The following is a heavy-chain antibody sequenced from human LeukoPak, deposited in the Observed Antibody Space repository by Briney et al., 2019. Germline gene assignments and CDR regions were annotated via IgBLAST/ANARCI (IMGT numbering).Heavy chain of an antibody. D-gene: IGHD1-26*01. CDR3: ARSYGALGY. CDR2: INHSGST. CDR1: GGSFSGYY. V-gene: IGHV4-34*01. J-gene: IGHJ4*02. Sequence: SETLSLTCAVYGGSFSGYYWSWIRQPPGKGLEWIGEINHSGSTNYNPSLKSRVTISVDTSKNQFSLKLSSVTAADTAVYYCARSYGALGYWGQGTLVTVSS.